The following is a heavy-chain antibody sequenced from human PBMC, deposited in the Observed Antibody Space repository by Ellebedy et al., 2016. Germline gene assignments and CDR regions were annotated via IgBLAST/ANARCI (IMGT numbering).Heavy chain of an antibody. V-gene: IGHV3-30-3*01. CDR3: ARDHRDYHDTRGQP. Sequence: GGSLRLSCAASGFPFSISAMHWVRQAPGKRLEWVAVISFDGIHKNYADSVKGRFTISRDNSKNTLYLQMNSLTAEDTAVYYCARDHRDYHDTRGQPWGQGTMVTVSS. J-gene: IGHJ3*01. CDR1: GFPFSISA. D-gene: IGHD3-22*01. CDR2: ISFDGIHK.